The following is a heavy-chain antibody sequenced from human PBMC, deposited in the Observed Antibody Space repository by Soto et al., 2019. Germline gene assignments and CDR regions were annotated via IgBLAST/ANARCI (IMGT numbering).Heavy chain of an antibody. V-gene: IGHV3-30*18. D-gene: IGHD3-10*01. Sequence: GGSLRLSCAASGFTFSSYGMHWVRQAPGKGLEWVAVISYDGSNKYYADSVKGRFTISRDNSKNTLYLQMNSLRAEDTAVYYCAKDRGTMVRGVLMAYYYYGMDVWGQGTSVTVSS. CDR1: GFTFSSYG. CDR2: ISYDGSNK. CDR3: AKDRGTMVRGVLMAYYYYGMDV. J-gene: IGHJ6*02.